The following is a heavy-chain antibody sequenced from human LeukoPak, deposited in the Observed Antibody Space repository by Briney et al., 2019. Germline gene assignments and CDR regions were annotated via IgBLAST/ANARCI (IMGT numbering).Heavy chain of an antibody. CDR3: ARDFYYGSGRFDY. V-gene: IGHV3-48*03. CDR2: ISSSGSTI. CDR1: GFTFSNYE. Sequence: GGSLRLSCAASGFTFSNYEMHWVRQAPGKGLKWVSYISSSGSTIYYADSVKGRFTISRDNAKNSLYLQMNSLRAEDTSIYYCARDFYYGSGRFDYWGQGTLVTVSS. D-gene: IGHD3-10*01. J-gene: IGHJ4*02.